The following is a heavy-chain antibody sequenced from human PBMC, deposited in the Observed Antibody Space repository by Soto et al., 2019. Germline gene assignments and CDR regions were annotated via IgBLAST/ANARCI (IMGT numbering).Heavy chain of an antibody. V-gene: IGHV4-59*02. CDR3: AKRIASRLGYYFHY. J-gene: IGHJ4*02. D-gene: IGHD6-6*01. Sequence: PSETLSLTCTVSGGSVSGYYWSWIRQPPGKGLEWIGYIYPSGSTNFSPSLKSRVTMAVDTSKSQLSLKLRSVTAADTAVYFCAKRIASRLGYYFHYWGQGALVTVSS. CDR2: IYPSGST. CDR1: GGSVSGYY.